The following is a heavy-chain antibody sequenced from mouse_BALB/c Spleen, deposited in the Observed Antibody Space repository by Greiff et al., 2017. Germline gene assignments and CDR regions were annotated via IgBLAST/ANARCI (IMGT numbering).Heavy chain of an antibody. CDR1: GFTFTDYY. CDR3: ARAPYDGNAMDY. J-gene: IGHJ4*01. D-gene: IGHD2-12*01. CDR2: IRNKANGYTT. Sequence: DVHLVESGGGLVQPGGSLRLSCATSGFTFTDYYMSWVRQPPGKALEWLGFIRNKANGYTTEYSASVKGRFTISRDNSQSILYLQMNTLRAEDSATYYCARAPYDGNAMDYWGQGTSVTVSS. V-gene: IGHV7-3*02.